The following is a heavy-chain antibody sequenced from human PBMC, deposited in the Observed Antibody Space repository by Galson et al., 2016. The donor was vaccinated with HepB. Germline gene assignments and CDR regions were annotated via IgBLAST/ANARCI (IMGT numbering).Heavy chain of an antibody. V-gene: IGHV3-9*01. CDR1: GFTFDDFA. J-gene: IGHJ4*02. CDR2: ISWRGDSV. Sequence: SLRLSCAASGFTFDDFAMHWVRQAPGRGLEWVSGISWRGDSVGYADSVKGRFTISRDNAKKSLYLEMNSLRVEDTALNHWVKAMGGQWLVTNPFHYWGQGALVSVSS. CDR3: VKAMGGQWLVTNPFHY. D-gene: IGHD6-19*01.